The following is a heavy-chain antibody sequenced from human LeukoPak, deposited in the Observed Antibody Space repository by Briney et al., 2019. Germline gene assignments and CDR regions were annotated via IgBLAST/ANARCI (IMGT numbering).Heavy chain of an antibody. J-gene: IGHJ4*02. Sequence: GGSLRLSCAASGFTFSSYGMHWVRQAPGKGLEWVAVIWYDGSNKYYADSAKGRFTISRDNSKNTLYLQMNSLRAEDTAVYYCARAARGYDVPFDYWGQGTLVTVSS. CDR3: ARAARGYDVPFDY. CDR2: IWYDGSNK. D-gene: IGHD5-12*01. CDR1: GFTFSSYG. V-gene: IGHV3-33*01.